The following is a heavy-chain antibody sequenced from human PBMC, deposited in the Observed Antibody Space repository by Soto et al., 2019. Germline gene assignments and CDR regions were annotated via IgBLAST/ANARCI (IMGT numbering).Heavy chain of an antibody. CDR3: EKARVFPAAIVDV. CDR1: GFTFSTDY. Sequence: GCLGPSGAASGFTFSTDYRSWVSQAPGKGLEWVSTISGSGVTTYYADSVKGRSTISRDNSKSTLYLQMSSLGVEDTAVYYCEKARVFPAAIVDVWGQGTTVTVSS. J-gene: IGHJ6*02. CDR2: ISGSGVTT. D-gene: IGHD2-2*02. V-gene: IGHV3-23*01.